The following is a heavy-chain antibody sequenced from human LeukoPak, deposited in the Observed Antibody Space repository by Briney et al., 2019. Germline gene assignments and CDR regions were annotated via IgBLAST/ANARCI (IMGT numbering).Heavy chain of an antibody. J-gene: IGHJ4*02. V-gene: IGHV4-34*01. CDR1: GESFSGYY. CDR2: INHSGST. CDR3: ARGWSVKYYYGSGSYFY. D-gene: IGHD3-10*01. Sequence: PSETLSLTCAVYGESFSGYYWSWIRQPPGKGLEWIGEINHSGSTNYNPSLKSRVTISVDTSKNQFSLKLSSVTAADTAVYYCARGWSVKYYYGSGSYFYWGQGTLVTVSS.